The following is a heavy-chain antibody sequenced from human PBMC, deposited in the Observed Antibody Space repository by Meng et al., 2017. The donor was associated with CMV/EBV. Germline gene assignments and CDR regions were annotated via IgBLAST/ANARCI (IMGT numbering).Heavy chain of an antibody. D-gene: IGHD2-15*01. CDR2: INPNSGGT. Sequence: ASVKVSCKASGYTFTGYYMHWVRQAPGQGLEWMGWINPNSGGTHYAQKLQGRVTMTRDTSISTAYMELSRLRSDDTAVYYCARVLRYCSGGSCYSGGYYFDYWGQGTLV. CDR1: GYTFTGYY. J-gene: IGHJ4*02. V-gene: IGHV1-2*02. CDR3: ARVLRYCSGGSCYSGGYYFDY.